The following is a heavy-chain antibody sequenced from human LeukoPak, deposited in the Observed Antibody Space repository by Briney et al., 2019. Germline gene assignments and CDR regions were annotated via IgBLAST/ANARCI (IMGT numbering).Heavy chain of an antibody. CDR3: ASTGVVPAAPYYFDY. D-gene: IGHD2-2*01. J-gene: IGHJ4*02. Sequence: ASVKVSCKASGYTFTGYYMHWVRQAPGQGLEWMGWINPNSGGTNYAQKFQGRVTTTRDTSISTAYMELSRLRSDDTAVYYCASTGVVPAAPYYFDYWGQGTLVTVSS. V-gene: IGHV1-2*02. CDR2: INPNSGGT. CDR1: GYTFTGYY.